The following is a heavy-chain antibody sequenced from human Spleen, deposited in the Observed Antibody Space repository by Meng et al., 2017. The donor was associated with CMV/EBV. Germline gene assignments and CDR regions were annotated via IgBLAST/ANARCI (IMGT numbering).Heavy chain of an antibody. CDR3: ARDPYYYDSSGYPYYYGMDV. CDR2: TYYRSKWYN. CDR1: GDSVSSNSAA. D-gene: IGHD3-22*01. Sequence: LRLSCAISGDSVSSNSAAWNWIRQSPSRDLEWLGRTYYRSKWYNDYAVSVKSRITINPDTSKNQFSLQLNSVTPEDTAVYYCARDPYYYDSSGYPYYYGMDVWGQGTTVTVSS. J-gene: IGHJ6*02. V-gene: IGHV6-1*01.